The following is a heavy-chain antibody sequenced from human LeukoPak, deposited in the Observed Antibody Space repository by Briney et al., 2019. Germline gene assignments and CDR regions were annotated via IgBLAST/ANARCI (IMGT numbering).Heavy chain of an antibody. D-gene: IGHD1-1*01. CDR1: GGSISNYY. CDR3: ARDAGHQLSRRNYYAMDV. Sequence: PSETLSLTCTVSGGSISNYYWNWIRQPAGKGLEWIGSMYYRGSTYYNPSLKSRVTISVDTSKNQFSLKLSSVTAADTAVYYCARDAGHQLSRRNYYAMDVWGQGTTVTVSS. V-gene: IGHV4-4*07. J-gene: IGHJ6*02. CDR2: MYYRGST.